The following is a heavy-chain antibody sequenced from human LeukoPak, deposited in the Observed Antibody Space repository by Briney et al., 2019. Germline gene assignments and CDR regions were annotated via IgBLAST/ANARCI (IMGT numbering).Heavy chain of an antibody. Sequence: GGSLRLSCAASGFIFSSYGMHWVRQAPGKGLEWVAVISYDGSNKYYADSVKGRFTISRDNSKNTLYLQMNSLRAEDTAVYYCAKEEVFADFDYWGQGTLVTVSS. D-gene: IGHD3-3*02. J-gene: IGHJ4*02. CDR2: ISYDGSNK. CDR1: GFIFSSYG. V-gene: IGHV3-30*18. CDR3: AKEEVFADFDY.